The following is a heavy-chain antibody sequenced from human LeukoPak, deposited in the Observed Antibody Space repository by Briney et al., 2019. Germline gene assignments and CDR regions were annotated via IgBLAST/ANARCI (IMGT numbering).Heavy chain of an antibody. J-gene: IGHJ5*02. CDR3: AKGIRGYYGSGSYA. CDR1: GFAFSTYG. CDR2: ISGSGDNT. D-gene: IGHD3-10*01. V-gene: IGHV3-23*01. Sequence: DPGGSLRLSCAASGFAFSTYGMSWVRQAPGKGLEWVSAISGSGDNTYYADSEKGRFTISRDNSKNTLYLQMNSLRAEDTAVYYCAKGIRGYYGSGSYAWGQGTLVTVSS.